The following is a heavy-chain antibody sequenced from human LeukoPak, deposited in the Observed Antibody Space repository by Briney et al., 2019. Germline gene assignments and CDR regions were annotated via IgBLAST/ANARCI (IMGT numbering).Heavy chain of an antibody. J-gene: IGHJ6*02. D-gene: IGHD6-13*01. Sequence: PGGSLRLSCAASGFTFSSYGMHWVRQAPGKGLEWVAVISYDGSNKYYADSVKGRFTISRDNSKNTLYLQMNSLRAEDTAVYYCAKGFSSSWYVGYYYYYGMDVWGQGTTVTVSS. CDR2: ISYDGSNK. CDR3: AKGFSSSWYVGYYYYYGMDV. V-gene: IGHV3-30*18. CDR1: GFTFSSYG.